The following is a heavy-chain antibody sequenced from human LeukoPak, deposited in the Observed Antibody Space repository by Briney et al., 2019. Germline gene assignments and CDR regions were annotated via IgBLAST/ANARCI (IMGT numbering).Heavy chain of an antibody. J-gene: IGHJ4*02. CDR1: GYTFSTYY. CDR2: INPSDIKK. Sequence: GASVKVSCKTSGYTFSTYYVHWVRQTPGQGLEWMAAINPSDIKKYYAHEFQGRVAVTWDTSTSTVYMELSSLRSEDTAVYYCARESGDITAPKKNFDFWGQGTLITVSS. D-gene: IGHD6-13*01. CDR3: ARESGDITAPKKNFDF. V-gene: IGHV1-46*01.